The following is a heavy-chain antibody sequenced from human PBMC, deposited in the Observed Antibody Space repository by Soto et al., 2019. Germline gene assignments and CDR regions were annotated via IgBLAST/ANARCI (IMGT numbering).Heavy chain of an antibody. V-gene: IGHV3-33*01. CDR3: ARDSAGKTDWGLRGAFDF. CDR2: MWYDGSNK. J-gene: IGHJ3*01. Sequence: LRLSCAASGFTFSDHGMHWVRHAPVNGLEWVAVMWYDGSNKYYADSVKGRFSISRDNSKNTLYLHMSSLRGEDTAVYYCARDSAGKTDWGLRGAFDFWGRGTMVTVSS. D-gene: IGHD7-27*01. CDR1: GFTFSDHG.